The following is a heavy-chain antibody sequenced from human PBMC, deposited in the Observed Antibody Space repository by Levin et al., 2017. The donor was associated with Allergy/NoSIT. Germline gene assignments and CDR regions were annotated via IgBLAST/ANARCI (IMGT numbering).Heavy chain of an antibody. CDR1: GFTLTNHG. D-gene: IGHD2-15*01. CDR2: IWSDGRNI. V-gene: IGHV3-33*01. Sequence: PGGSLRLSCAASGFTLTNHGMHWIRQAPGKGLEWVADIWSDGRNIYYTESVEGRFTISRDGSRNTLYLQMNSLRAEDTAVYSCARDIASYALDVWGQGTTVTVSS. CDR3: ARDIASYALDV. J-gene: IGHJ6*02.